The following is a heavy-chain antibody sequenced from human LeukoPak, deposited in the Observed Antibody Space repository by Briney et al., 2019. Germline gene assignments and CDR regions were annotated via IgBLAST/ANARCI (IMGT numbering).Heavy chain of an antibody. J-gene: IGHJ2*01. Sequence: SQTLSLTCTVSGGSISSGDYYWSWIRQPPGKGLEWIGYIYYSGSTYYNPSLKSRVTISVDTSKNQFSLELSSVTAADTAVYYCATRGGYSYGLSLQYFDLWGRGTLVTVSS. CDR1: GGSISSGDYY. CDR3: ATRGGYSYGLSLQYFDL. D-gene: IGHD5-18*01. CDR2: IYYSGST. V-gene: IGHV4-30-4*01.